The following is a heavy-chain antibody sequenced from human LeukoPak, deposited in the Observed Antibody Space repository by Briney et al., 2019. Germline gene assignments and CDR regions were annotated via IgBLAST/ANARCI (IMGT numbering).Heavy chain of an antibody. D-gene: IGHD4-17*01. J-gene: IGHJ4*02. V-gene: IGHV3-33*01. CDR2: IWYDGSNE. Sequence: GGSLRLSCAASGFNFRSYGMLWVRQAPGKGLEWVALIWYDGSNENYADSVKGRFSIYRDNSKNTLYLQMNGLRADDTAVYYCASFDGDYFFDYWGQGVMVTVSS. CDR3: ASFDGDYFFDY. CDR1: GFNFRSYG.